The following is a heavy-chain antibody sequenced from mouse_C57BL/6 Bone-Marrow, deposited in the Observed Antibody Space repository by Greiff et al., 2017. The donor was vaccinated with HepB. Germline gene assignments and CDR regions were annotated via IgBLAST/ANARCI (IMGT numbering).Heavy chain of an antibody. Sequence: EVKLMESGGGLVQSGRSLRLSCATSGFTFSDFYMEWVRQAPGKGLEWIAASRNKANDYTTEYSAPVKGRFIVSRDTSQSILYLQMNALRAEDTAIYYCARASNWENYFDYWGQGTTLTVSS. CDR3: ARASNWENYFDY. J-gene: IGHJ2*01. CDR1: GFTFSDFY. CDR2: SRNKANDYTT. V-gene: IGHV7-1*01. D-gene: IGHD4-1*01.